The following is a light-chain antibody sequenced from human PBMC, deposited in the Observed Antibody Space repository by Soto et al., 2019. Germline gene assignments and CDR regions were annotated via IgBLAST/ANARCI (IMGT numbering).Light chain of an antibody. CDR3: QSYDSSLSGHYV. Sequence: QSVLKQPPSVSGAPGQRVTISCTGGSSNIGAGSDVHWYQHLPGTAPKLLIYGNSNRPSGVPDRFSGSKSGTSASLAITGLQAEDEADYYCQSYDSSLSGHYVFGTGTKVTVL. J-gene: IGLJ1*01. CDR2: GNS. V-gene: IGLV1-40*01. CDR1: SSNIGAGSD.